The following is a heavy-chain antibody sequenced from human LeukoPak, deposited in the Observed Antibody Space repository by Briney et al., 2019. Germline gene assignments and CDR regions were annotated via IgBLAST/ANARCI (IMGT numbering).Heavy chain of an antibody. V-gene: IGHV3-74*01. Sequence: GGSLRLSCAASGFTFSSYWMHWVRQAPGKGLVWVSRINSDGSSTSYADSVKGRFTISRDNAKNTLYLQMNSLKTEDTAVYYCTTCTVVWTLDYWGQGTLVTVSS. CDR1: GFTFSSYW. CDR3: TTCTVVWTLDY. D-gene: IGHD4-23*01. J-gene: IGHJ4*02. CDR2: INSDGSST.